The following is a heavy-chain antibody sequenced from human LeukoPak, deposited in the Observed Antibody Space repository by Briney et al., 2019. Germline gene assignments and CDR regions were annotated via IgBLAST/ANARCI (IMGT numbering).Heavy chain of an antibody. CDR1: GGTFSSYA. J-gene: IGHJ4*02. Sequence: SVKVSCKASGGTFSSYAISWVRQAPGQGLEWMGRIIPIFGIANYAQKFQGRVTITADKSTSTAYMELSGQRSEDTAVYYCAYQTGRYQLLKINFDYWGQGTLVTVSS. D-gene: IGHD2-2*01. V-gene: IGHV1-69*04. CDR2: IIPIFGIA. CDR3: AYQTGRYQLLKINFDY.